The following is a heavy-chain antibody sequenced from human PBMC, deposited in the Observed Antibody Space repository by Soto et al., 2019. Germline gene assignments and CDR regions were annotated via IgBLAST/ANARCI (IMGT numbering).Heavy chain of an antibody. J-gene: IGHJ4*02. D-gene: IGHD2-2*01. CDR2: LNQDGSEI. CDR3: ARGSRPDDF. CDR1: GFTFTTYW. V-gene: IGHV3-7*01. Sequence: EVQLVESGGGLVQPGGSLRLSCAASGFTFTTYWMSWVRQAPGKGLEWVANLNQDGSEIYYVDSGRGRFTMSRDNAKKSLYLQMNSLRAEDTAVYYCARGSRPDDFWGQGTLVIVSS.